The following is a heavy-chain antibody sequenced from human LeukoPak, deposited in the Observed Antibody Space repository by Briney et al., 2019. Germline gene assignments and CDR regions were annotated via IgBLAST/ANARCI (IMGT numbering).Heavy chain of an antibody. CDR3: ARLQHYYYMDV. D-gene: IGHD5-18*01. CDR1: GGSISSSSYY. V-gene: IGHV4-39*01. J-gene: IGHJ6*03. CDR2: IYYSRST. Sequence: SETLSLTCTVSGGSISSSSYYWGWIRQPPGKGLEWIGSIYYSRSTYYNPSLKSRVTISVDTSKNQFSLKLSSVPAADTAVYYCARLQHYYYMDVWGKGTTVTVSS.